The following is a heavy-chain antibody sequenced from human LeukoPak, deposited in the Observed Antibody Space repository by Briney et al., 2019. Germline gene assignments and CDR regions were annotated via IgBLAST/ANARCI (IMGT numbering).Heavy chain of an antibody. D-gene: IGHD3-10*01. Sequence: SETLSLTCTVSGGSISSSSYYWGWIRQPPGKGLEWIGYIYYSGSTYYNPSLKSRVTISVDTSKNQFSLKLSSVTAADTAVYYCAGLPMVRGVIGYYFDYWGQGTLVTVSS. CDR1: GGSISSSSYY. CDR3: AGLPMVRGVIGYYFDY. V-gene: IGHV4-39*01. J-gene: IGHJ4*02. CDR2: IYYSGST.